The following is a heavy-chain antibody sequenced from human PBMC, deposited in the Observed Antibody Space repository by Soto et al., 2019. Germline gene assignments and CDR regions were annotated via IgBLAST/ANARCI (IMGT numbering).Heavy chain of an antibody. J-gene: IGHJ6*02. Sequence: PSETLSLTCTVSGGSFSSYYWSWIRQPAGKGLEWIGRIYTSESTNYNPSLKSRVTMSVDTSKNQFSLKLSSVTAADTAVYYCAREGHRTIFGVVEHYGMDVWGQATTGNVSS. V-gene: IGHV4-4*07. D-gene: IGHD3-3*01. CDR1: GGSFSSYY. CDR3: AREGHRTIFGVVEHYGMDV. CDR2: IYTSEST.